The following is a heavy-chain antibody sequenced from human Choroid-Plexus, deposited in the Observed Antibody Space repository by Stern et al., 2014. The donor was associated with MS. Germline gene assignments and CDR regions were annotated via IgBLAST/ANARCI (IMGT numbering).Heavy chain of an antibody. J-gene: IGHJ4*02. Sequence: QLQLQESGPGLVKPSETLSLTCTVSGGSLRSYYWNWNRQAPGKGLEWLGFIYHTGSVNYNPSLSSRVAMSVDTSKNQFSLTVSSVTAADTAVYYCAREGEYCSGSRCYPFLDYWGQGTLVTVSS. D-gene: IGHD2-15*01. V-gene: IGHV4-59*01. CDR3: AREGEYCSGSRCYPFLDY. CDR1: GGSLRSYY. CDR2: IYHTGSV.